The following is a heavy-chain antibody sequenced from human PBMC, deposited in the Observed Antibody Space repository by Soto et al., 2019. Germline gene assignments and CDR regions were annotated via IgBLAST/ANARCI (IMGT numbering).Heavy chain of an antibody. V-gene: IGHV5-10-1*01. CDR3: AMQIYDSDTGPNFQYYFDS. J-gene: IGHJ4*02. CDR2: IDPSDSQT. D-gene: IGHD3-22*01. CDR1: GYSFAGYW. Sequence: GESLKSSGKGSGYSFAGYWITWVLQKPWKGLEWMGRIDPSDSQTYYSPSFRGHVTISVTKSITTVFLQWSSLRASDTAMYYCAMQIYDSDTGPNFQYYFDSWGQGTPVTVSS.